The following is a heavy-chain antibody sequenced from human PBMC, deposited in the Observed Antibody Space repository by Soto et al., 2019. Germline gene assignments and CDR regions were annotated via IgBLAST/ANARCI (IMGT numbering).Heavy chain of an antibody. CDR3: ARGLIMITFGGVIAPPPDY. V-gene: IGHV3-21*01. CDR2: ISSYI. D-gene: IGHD3-16*02. Sequence: PGGSLRLSCEGSGFTFSNYAMSWVRQAPGKGLEWVSSISSYIYYADSVKGRFTISRDNAKNSLYLQMNSLRAEDTAVYYCARGLIMITFGGVIAPPPDYWGQGTLVTVSS. CDR1: GFTFSNYA. J-gene: IGHJ4*02.